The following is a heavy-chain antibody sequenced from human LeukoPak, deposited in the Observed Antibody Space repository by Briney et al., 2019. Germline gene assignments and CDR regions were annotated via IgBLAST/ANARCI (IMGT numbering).Heavy chain of an antibody. J-gene: IGHJ5*02. CDR1: GGSMRSYY. Sequence: SETLSLTCTVSGGSMRSYYWSWIRQPPGKGLEWIGYIYYSGSTNYNPSLKSRVTISVDTSKNQFSLKLSSVTAADTAVYYCARLSNPLTYYYDSSDPNWFDPWGQGTLVTVSS. D-gene: IGHD3-22*01. V-gene: IGHV4-59*08. CDR2: IYYSGST. CDR3: ARLSNPLTYYYDSSDPNWFDP.